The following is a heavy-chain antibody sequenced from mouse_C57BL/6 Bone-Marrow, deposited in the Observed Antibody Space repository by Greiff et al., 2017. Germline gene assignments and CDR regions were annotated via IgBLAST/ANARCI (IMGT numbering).Heavy chain of an antibody. Sequence: EVQGVESGEGLVKPGGSLKLSCAASGFTFSSYAMSWVRQTPEKRLEWVAYISRGGDYIYYADTLKGRFTISRDNARNTLYLQMSSLKSEDTAMYYSVTTVVDYAMDYWGQETSVTVSS. J-gene: IGHJ4*01. CDR1: GFTFSSYA. V-gene: IGHV5-9-1*02. D-gene: IGHD1-1*01. CDR3: VTTVVDYAMDY. CDR2: ISRGGDYI.